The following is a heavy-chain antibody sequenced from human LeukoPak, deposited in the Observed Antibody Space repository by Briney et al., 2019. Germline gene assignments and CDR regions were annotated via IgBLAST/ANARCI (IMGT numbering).Heavy chain of an antibody. CDR2: IYYSGST. Sequence: SETLSLTCTVSGGSISSGDYYWSWIRQPPGKGLEWIGYIYYSGSTYYNPSLKSRVTMSVDTSKNQFSLKLSSVTAADTAVYYCARDYVVPAASRVYYYYYGMDVWGQGTTVTVSS. CDR1: GGSISSGDYY. D-gene: IGHD2-2*01. J-gene: IGHJ6*02. V-gene: IGHV4-30-4*01. CDR3: ARDYVVPAASRVYYYYYGMDV.